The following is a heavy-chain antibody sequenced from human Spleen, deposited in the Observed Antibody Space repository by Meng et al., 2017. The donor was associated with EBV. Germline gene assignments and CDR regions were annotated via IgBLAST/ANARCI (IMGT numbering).Heavy chain of an antibody. Sequence: QLAEEGPEVVTPSVTLSLSCALSGASISSTTYCWDWIRQPPAQGLEWIGSIYYSETTYSNPSLNSRVTISLDMGNTKFYLNLNFVTAADTATYYCSRDEGGSSSWESWFDSWGQGTLVTVSS. V-gene: IGHV4-39*07. CDR3: SRDEGGSSSWESWFDS. CDR2: IYYSETT. D-gene: IGHD6-13*01. CDR1: GASISSTTYC. J-gene: IGHJ5*01.